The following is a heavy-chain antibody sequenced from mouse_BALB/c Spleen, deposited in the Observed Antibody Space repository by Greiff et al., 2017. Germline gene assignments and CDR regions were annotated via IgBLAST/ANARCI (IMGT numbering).Heavy chain of an antibody. J-gene: IGHJ2*01. CDR2: INPGSGGT. V-gene: IGHV1-54*01. CDR3: ARFVDSYFDY. CDR1: GYAFTNYL. Sequence: QVQLQQSGAELVRPGTSVKVSCKASGYAFTNYLIEWVKQRPGQGLEWIGVINPGSGGTNYNEKFKGKATLTADKSSSTAYMQLSSLTSDDSAVYFCARFVDSYFDYWGQGTTLTVSS.